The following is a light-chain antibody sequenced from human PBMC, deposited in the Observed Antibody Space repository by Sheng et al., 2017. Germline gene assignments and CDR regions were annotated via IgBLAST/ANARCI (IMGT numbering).Light chain of an antibody. V-gene: IGKV3-20*01. CDR1: QSVSNNH. CDR3: QQYDGGLLPFI. J-gene: IGKJ3*01. CDR2: RAS. Sequence: EIVLTQSPGTLSLSPGERATLSCRASQSVSNNHLAWYQQRPGQAPRLLIYRASSRATGIPDRFSGSGSGTDFTLTITRLEPEDFAVYYCQQYDGGLLPFIFGPGTKVDV.